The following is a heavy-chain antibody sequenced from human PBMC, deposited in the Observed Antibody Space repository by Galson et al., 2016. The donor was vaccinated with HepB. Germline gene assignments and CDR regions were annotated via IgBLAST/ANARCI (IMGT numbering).Heavy chain of an antibody. CDR3: ARTYYDYIWGSYRESHFDY. CDR1: GFTFSSYG. J-gene: IGHJ4*02. D-gene: IGHD3-16*02. CDR2: IWYDGNNK. V-gene: IGHV3-33*01. Sequence: SLRLSCAASGFTFSSYGMHWVRQAPGKGLEWVALIWYDGNNKYYADSVKGRFTISRDNSKNTLYLQMNSLRAEDTALYYCARTYYDYIWGSYRESHFDYWGQGTLVTVSS.